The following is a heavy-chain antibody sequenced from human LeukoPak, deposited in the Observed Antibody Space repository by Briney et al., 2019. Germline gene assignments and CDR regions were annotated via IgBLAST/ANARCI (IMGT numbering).Heavy chain of an antibody. Sequence: GGSLRLSCAASGFIFGDFAMDWVRQAPGKGLEWVSGIEGGGHSTHYADSVKGRFTISRDNSRNKLYLQMEGLRAEDTAIYYCVGFRATAGLYWGQGTLVTVSS. CDR3: VGFRATAGLY. J-gene: IGHJ4*02. CDR1: GFIFGDFA. V-gene: IGHV3-23*01. CDR2: IEGGGHST. D-gene: IGHD6-13*01.